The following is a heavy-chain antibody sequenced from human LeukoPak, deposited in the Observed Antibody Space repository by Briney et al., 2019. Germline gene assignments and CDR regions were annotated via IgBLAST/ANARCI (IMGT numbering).Heavy chain of an antibody. J-gene: IGHJ3*02. CDR2: ISWNSGSI. V-gene: IGHV3-9*01. D-gene: IGHD6-13*01. Sequence: PGRSLRLSSAASGFTFDDYAMHWVRQAPGKGLEWVSGISWNSGSIGYADSVKGRSTISRDNAKNSLYLQMNSLRVEDTALYYCAKGFGGSSWYGSGIFDIWGQGTLVTVSS. CDR1: GFTFDDYA. CDR3: AKGFGGSSWYGSGIFDI.